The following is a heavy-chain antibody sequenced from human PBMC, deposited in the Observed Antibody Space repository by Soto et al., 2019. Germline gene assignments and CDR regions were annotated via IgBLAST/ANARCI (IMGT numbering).Heavy chain of an antibody. D-gene: IGHD6-25*01. CDR2: ISSSGGST. J-gene: IGHJ4*02. Sequence: EVQLLESGGGLVQPGGSLRLSCAASGFTFSNYAMSWVRQAPGKGLEWVSAISSSGGSTYYADSVKGRFTISIDNSKDTLYLQMNSLRAEDTAVYYCAKRPGLAHFDYWGQGTLVTVSS. CDR1: GFTFSNYA. V-gene: IGHV3-23*01. CDR3: AKRPGLAHFDY.